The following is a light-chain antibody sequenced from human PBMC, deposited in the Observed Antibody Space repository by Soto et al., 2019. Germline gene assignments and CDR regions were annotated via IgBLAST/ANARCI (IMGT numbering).Light chain of an antibody. CDR3: QQYGSSGT. CDR2: GAS. Sequence: MTQSPDTLSVSLGERASLSCRASQSLRSSLAWYQQKPGQAPRLLIYGASNRATGIPDRFSGSGSGTDFTLTISRLEPEDFAVYYCQQYGSSGTFGQGTKVDI. V-gene: IGKV3-20*01. CDR1: QSLRSS. J-gene: IGKJ1*01.